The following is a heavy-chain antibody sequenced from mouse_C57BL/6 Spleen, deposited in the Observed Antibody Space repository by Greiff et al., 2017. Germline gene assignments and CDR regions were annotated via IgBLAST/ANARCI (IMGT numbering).Heavy chain of an antibody. CDR1: GYTFTDYE. V-gene: IGHV1-15*01. J-gene: IGHJ3*01. D-gene: IGHD2-4*01. CDR2: IDPETGGT. Sequence: VQLQQSGAELVRPGASVTLSCKASGYTFTDYEMHWVKQTPVHGLEWIGAIDPETGGTAYNQKFKGKAILTADKSSSTAYMELRSLTSEDSAVYYCTRTLLRSFMSTTEDGWFAYWGQGTLVTVSA. CDR3: TRTLLRSFMSTTEDGWFAY.